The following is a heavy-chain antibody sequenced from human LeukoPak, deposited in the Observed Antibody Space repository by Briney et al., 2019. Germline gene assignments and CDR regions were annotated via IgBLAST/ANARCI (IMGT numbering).Heavy chain of an antibody. CDR1: GYAFTKYG. Sequence: ASVKVSCKASGYAFTKYGISWVRQAPGQGLEWMGWISAYNGNTNYAQTLQGRVTMTTDTSTGTAYMELRSLRSDDTAVYYCAREGQQLVDYWGQGTLVTVSS. CDR3: AREGQQLVDY. J-gene: IGHJ4*02. CDR2: ISAYNGNT. V-gene: IGHV1-18*01. D-gene: IGHD6-13*01.